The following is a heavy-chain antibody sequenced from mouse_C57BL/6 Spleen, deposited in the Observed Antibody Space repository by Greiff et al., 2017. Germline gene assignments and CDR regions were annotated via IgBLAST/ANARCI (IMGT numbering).Heavy chain of an antibody. CDR2: IWTGGGT. CDR3: ARNWPVPARGAMDY. Sequence: VQLQESGPGLVAPSQSLSITCTVSGFSLTSYAISWVRQPPGKGLEWLGVIWTGGGTNYNSALKSRLSISKDNSKSQVFLKMNSLQTDDTARYYCARNWPVPARGAMDYWGQGTSVTVSS. D-gene: IGHD1-1*01. J-gene: IGHJ4*01. CDR1: GFSLTSYA. V-gene: IGHV2-9-1*01.